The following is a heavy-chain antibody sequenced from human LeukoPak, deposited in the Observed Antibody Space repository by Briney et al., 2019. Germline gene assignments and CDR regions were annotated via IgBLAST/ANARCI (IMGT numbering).Heavy chain of an antibody. D-gene: IGHD4-4*01. J-gene: IGHJ4*02. CDR3: ARDWHYRLDM. CDR1: GFTFSSYS. Sequence: NSGGSLRLSCAASGFTFSSYSMNWVRQAPGKGLEWVSSISSSSSYIYYADSVKGRFTISRDNARNTVYLQMTSLRAEDSAVYFCARDWHYRLDMWGQGALVTASS. CDR2: ISSSSSYI. V-gene: IGHV3-21*01.